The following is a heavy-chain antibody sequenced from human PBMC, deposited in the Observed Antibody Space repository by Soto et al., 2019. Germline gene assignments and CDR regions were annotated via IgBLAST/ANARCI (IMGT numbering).Heavy chain of an antibody. D-gene: IGHD3-10*01. CDR3: ANQLLWFGELTAGWFDP. Sequence: SETLSLTCTVSGGSISSSSYYWGWIRQPPGKGLEWIGSIYYSGSTYYNPSLKSRVTISVDTSKNQFSLKLSSVTAADTAVYYCANQLLWFGELTAGWFDPWGQGTLVTVS. J-gene: IGHJ5*02. CDR1: GGSISSSSYY. CDR2: IYYSGST. V-gene: IGHV4-39*01.